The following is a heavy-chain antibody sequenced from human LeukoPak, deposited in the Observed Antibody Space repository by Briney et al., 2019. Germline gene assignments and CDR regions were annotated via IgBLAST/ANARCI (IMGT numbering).Heavy chain of an antibody. CDR2: IYYSGST. J-gene: IGHJ4*02. V-gene: IGHV4-31*03. CDR1: GGSISSGGYY. CDR3: AGVIPRQNYGDYDN. Sequence: PSETPSLTCTVSGGSISSGGYYWSWIRQHPGKGLEWIGYIYYSGSTYYNPSLKSRVTISVDTSKNQFSLKLSSVTAADTAVYYCAGVIPRQNYGDYDNWGQGTLVTVSS. D-gene: IGHD4-17*01.